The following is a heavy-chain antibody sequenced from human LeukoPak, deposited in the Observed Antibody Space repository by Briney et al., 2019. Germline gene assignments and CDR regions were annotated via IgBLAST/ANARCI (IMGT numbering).Heavy chain of an antibody. CDR2: ISSSSSYI. CDR3: ARDERYSSGYYYMDV. CDR1: GFTFSSYS. Sequence: PGGSLRLSCAASGFTFSSYSMNWVRQAPGKGLEWVSCISSSSSYIDYVDSVKGRFTISRDNAKNSLYLQMNSLRAEDTAVYYCARDERYSSGYYYMDVWGKGTTVTVSS. D-gene: IGHD6-19*01. V-gene: IGHV3-21*01. J-gene: IGHJ6*03.